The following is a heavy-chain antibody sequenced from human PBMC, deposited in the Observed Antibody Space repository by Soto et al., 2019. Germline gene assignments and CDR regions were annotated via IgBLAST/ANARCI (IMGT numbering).Heavy chain of an antibody. CDR1: GGSFSGYY. J-gene: IGHJ3*02. Sequence: PSETLSLTCAVYGGSFSGYYWSWIRQPPGKGLEWIGEINHSGSTNYNPSLKSRVTISVDTSKNQFSLKLSSVTAADTAVYYCARNGGLWRSAFDIWGQGTMVTVSS. CDR3: ARNGGLWRSAFDI. CDR2: INHSGST. V-gene: IGHV4-34*01. D-gene: IGHD2-15*01.